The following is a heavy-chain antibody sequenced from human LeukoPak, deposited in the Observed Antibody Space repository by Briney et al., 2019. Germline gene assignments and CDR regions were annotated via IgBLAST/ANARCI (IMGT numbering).Heavy chain of an antibody. CDR1: GFTFSSYA. Sequence: PGGSLRLSRAASGFTFSSYAMTWVRQAPGKGLEWVSGISGSGSNTYYADSVKGRFTISRDNSKNTLYLQMNSLRAEDTAAYYCAKGTYGSRGHFDYWGQGTLVSVSS. V-gene: IGHV3-23*01. CDR3: AKGTYGSRGHFDY. CDR2: ISGSGSNT. D-gene: IGHD3-22*01. J-gene: IGHJ4*02.